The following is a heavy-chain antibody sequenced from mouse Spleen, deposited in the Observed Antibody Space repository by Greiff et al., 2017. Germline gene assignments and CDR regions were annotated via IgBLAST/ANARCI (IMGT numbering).Heavy chain of an antibody. V-gene: IGHV5-4*01. J-gene: IGHJ3*01. CDR3: ARDGYYGNYRAWFAY. CDR2: ISDGGSYT. CDR1: GFTFSSYA. D-gene: IGHD2-1*01. Sequence: LVESGGGLVKPGGSLKLSCAASGFTFSSYAMSWVRQTPEKRLEWVATISDGGSYTYYPDNVKGRFTISRDNAKNNLYLQMSHLKSEDTAMYYCARDGYYGNYRAWFAYWGQGTLVTVSA.